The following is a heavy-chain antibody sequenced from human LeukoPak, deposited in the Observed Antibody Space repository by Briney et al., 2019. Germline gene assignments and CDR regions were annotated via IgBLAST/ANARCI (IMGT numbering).Heavy chain of an antibody. CDR3: ATYNSVNAREFQY. D-gene: IGHD5/OR15-5a*01. J-gene: IGHJ1*01. V-gene: IGHV3-7*01. CDR1: GFTFSTYW. Sequence: PGGSLRLSCAASGFTFSTYWMGWVRQPPGKGLEWVANIKQDGSEKYYVDSVKGRFTISRDNAKNSLYLQMNSLGGDDTAIYYCATYNSVNAREFQYWGQGTLVTVPS. CDR2: IKQDGSEK.